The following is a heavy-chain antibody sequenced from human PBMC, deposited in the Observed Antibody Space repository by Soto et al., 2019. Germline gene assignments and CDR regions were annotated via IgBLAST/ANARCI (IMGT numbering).Heavy chain of an antibody. V-gene: IGHV4-31*11. Sequence: SETLSLTCDVSGVSISENDWTWILQHPGKGLEWIGYNYYSGITYYNPSLKSRVTISLDTSKNQFSLKLSSVTAADTAVYYCARGSSIAGLYYGMDVWGQGTTVTVSS. J-gene: IGHJ6*02. CDR3: ARGSSIAGLYYGMDV. D-gene: IGHD6-6*01. CDR1: GVSISEND. CDR2: NYYSGIT.